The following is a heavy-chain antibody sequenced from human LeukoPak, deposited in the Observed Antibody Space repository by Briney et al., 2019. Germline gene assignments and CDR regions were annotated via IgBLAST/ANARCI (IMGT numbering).Heavy chain of an antibody. J-gene: IGHJ4*02. CDR3: ARSLPYDSSWFDF. Sequence: ASVKVSCKASGYTFTTYNINWVRRATGQGLEWMGWMHPDTGNTGFAQKFQGRVTMTRDTSISTAYMELSSLRSEDTAIYYCARSLPYDSSWFDFWGQGTLVTVSS. CDR2: MHPDTGNT. CDR1: GYTFTTYN. D-gene: IGHD6-6*01. V-gene: IGHV1-8*01.